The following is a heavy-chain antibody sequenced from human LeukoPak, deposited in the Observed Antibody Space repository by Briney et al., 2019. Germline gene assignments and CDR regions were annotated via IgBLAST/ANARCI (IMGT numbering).Heavy chain of an antibody. J-gene: IGHJ3*02. CDR1: GFTFSSYE. CDR3: ANRRYYYDSSGYGFDI. CDR2: ISSSGSTI. D-gene: IGHD3-22*01. V-gene: IGHV3-48*03. Sequence: GGSLRLSCAASGFTFSSYEMNWVRQAPGKGLEWVSYISSSGSTIYYADSVKGRFTISRDNSKNTLYLQMNSLRAEDTAVYYCANRRYYYDSSGYGFDIWGQGTMVTVSS.